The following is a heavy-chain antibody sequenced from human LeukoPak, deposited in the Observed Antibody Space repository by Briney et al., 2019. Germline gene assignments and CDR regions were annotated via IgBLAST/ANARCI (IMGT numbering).Heavy chain of an antibody. Sequence: PGGSLRLSCAASGFTVSSNYMSWVRQAPGKGLEWVSVIYSGGSTYYADSVKGRFTISRDNSKNTLYLQMNSLRAEDTAVYYCARGGSKLPYYFDYWGQGTLVTVSS. D-gene: IGHD3-10*01. J-gene: IGHJ4*02. CDR3: ARGGSKLPYYFDY. V-gene: IGHV3-66*01. CDR1: GFTVSSNY. CDR2: IYSGGST.